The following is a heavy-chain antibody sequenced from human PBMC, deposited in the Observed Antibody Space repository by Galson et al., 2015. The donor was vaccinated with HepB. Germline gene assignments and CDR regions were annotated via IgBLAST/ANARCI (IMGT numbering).Heavy chain of an antibody. CDR1: GFIVSNNY. D-gene: IGHD3-22*01. J-gene: IGHJ4*02. Sequence: SLRLSCAASGFIVSNNYMNWVRQAPGKGLEWVSVIYTGGSTYYADSVKGRFTISRDNSRNTLYLQMNDLRAEDTAVYYCARRHYYDSSAYYYPDYWGLGTLVTVSS. CDR2: IYTGGST. CDR3: ARRHYYDSSAYYYPDY. V-gene: IGHV3-66*01.